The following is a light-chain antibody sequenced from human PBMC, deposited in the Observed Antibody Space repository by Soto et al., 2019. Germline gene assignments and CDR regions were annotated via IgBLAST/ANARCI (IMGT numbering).Light chain of an antibody. CDR1: QSVNSRY. CDR2: GAS. CDR3: QQYGSSPPIT. Sequence: EIVLTQSPGTLSLSPGERATLSCRASQSVNSRYLAWYQQKPGQAPRLLIYGASSRATGIPDRFSGGGSGTDFNLTISRLEPEDFAVYYCQQYGSSPPITFGGGTKVEIK. J-gene: IGKJ4*01. V-gene: IGKV3-20*01.